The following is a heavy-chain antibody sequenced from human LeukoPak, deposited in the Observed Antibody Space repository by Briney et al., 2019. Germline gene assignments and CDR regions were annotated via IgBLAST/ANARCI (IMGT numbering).Heavy chain of an antibody. Sequence: PSETLSLTCAVYGGSFSGYYWSWIRQPPGKGLEWIGEINHSGSTNYNPSLKSRVTISVDTSKNQFSLKLSSVTAADTAVYYCARGLYRYSSGCPGYYFDYWGQGTLVTVSS. J-gene: IGHJ4*02. D-gene: IGHD6-19*01. CDR3: ARGLYRYSSGCPGYYFDY. CDR2: INHSGST. CDR1: GGSFSGYY. V-gene: IGHV4-34*01.